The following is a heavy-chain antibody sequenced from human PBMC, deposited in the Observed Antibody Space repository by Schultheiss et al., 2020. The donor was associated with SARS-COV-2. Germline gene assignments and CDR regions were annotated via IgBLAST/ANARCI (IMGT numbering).Heavy chain of an antibody. D-gene: IGHD1-26*01. CDR1: GFTFSSYA. Sequence: GGSLRLSCAASGFTFSSYAMHWVRQAPGKGLEWVAVISYYGSNKYYADSVKGRFTISRDNSKNTLYLQMNSLRAEDTAVYYCARVQGTPWAPGFNWFDPWGQGTLVTVSS. CDR2: ISYYGSNK. J-gene: IGHJ5*02. CDR3: ARVQGTPWAPGFNWFDP. V-gene: IGHV3-30-3*01.